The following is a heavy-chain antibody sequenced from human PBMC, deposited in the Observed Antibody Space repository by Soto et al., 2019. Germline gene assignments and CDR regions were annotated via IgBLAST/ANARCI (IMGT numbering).Heavy chain of an antibody. J-gene: IGHJ3*02. D-gene: IGHD3-9*01. V-gene: IGHV4-38-2*01. CDR2: IYHSGST. CDR1: GYSISSGYY. Sequence: SETLSLTCAVSGYSISSGYYWGWIRQPPGKGLEWIGSIYHSGSTYYNPSLKSRVTISVDTSKNQFSLKLSSVTAADTAVYYCAMNELRYFDSLPTDGDAFDIWGQGTLVTVSS. CDR3: AMNELRYFDSLPTDGDAFDI.